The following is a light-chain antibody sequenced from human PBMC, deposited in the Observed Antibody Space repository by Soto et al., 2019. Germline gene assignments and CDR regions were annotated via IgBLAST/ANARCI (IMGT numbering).Light chain of an antibody. J-gene: IGKJ1*01. CDR2: KAS. Sequence: DIQMTHSPSTLSASVVDRLSISCRASQSISSWVGWYQKKPETASKLLIYKASSVASGVPSRFSGGGSRTVFPITISSLHDDDFANYYRQQYNSLWTFGQGTKVDIK. CDR1: QSISSW. V-gene: IGKV1-5*03. CDR3: QQYNSLWT.